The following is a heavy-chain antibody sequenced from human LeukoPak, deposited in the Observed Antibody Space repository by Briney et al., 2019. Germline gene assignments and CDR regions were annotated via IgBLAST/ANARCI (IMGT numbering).Heavy chain of an antibody. CDR1: GFTFSSYS. Sequence: PGGSLRLSCAASGFTFSSYSMNWVRQAPGKGLEWVSYISSRSSTIYCADSVKGRFTISRDNAKNSLYLQMNSLRAEDTAVYYCARALGYCSSNSCYYFDNWGQGTLVTVSS. V-gene: IGHV3-48*01. J-gene: IGHJ4*02. CDR2: ISSRSSTI. D-gene: IGHD2-2*01. CDR3: ARALGYCSSNSCYYFDN.